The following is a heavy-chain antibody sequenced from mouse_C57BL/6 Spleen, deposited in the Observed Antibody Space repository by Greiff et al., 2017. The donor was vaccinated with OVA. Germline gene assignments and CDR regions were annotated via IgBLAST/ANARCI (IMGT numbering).Heavy chain of an antibody. V-gene: IGHV2-4*01. Sequence: VKLMESGPGLVQPSQSLSITCTVSGFSLTSYGVHWVRQPPGQGLEWLGVIWSGGSTEYNAAFISRLSISQDKSKSQVFFRMNRLQADDTAIYYCANYGSSYGWLAYWGQGTLVTVSA. D-gene: IGHD1-1*01. CDR1: GFSLTSYG. CDR2: IWSGGST. CDR3: ANYGSSYGWLAY. J-gene: IGHJ3*01.